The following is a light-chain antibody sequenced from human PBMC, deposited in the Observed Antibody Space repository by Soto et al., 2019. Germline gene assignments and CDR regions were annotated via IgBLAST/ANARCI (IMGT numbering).Light chain of an antibody. Sequence: DIQLTQSPSFLSASVGDRVTITCRASQGISSYLAWYQQKPGKAPKLLIYAASTLQSGVPSRFSGSGSGTEFTLTISSLQPEDFATYYCQQLNSYTTFGQGTRLEIE. J-gene: IGKJ5*01. CDR1: QGISSY. CDR3: QQLNSYTT. V-gene: IGKV1-9*01. CDR2: AAS.